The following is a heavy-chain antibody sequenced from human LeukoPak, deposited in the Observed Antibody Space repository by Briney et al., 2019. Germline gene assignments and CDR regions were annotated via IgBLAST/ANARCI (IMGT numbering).Heavy chain of an antibody. Sequence: SETLSLTCTVSGGSISSYYWSWIGQPPGKGLEWIGYIYYSGSTNYNPSLKSRVTISVDTSKNQFSLKLSSVTAADTAVYYCARVIHSGGYYGAFDIWGQGTMVTVSS. J-gene: IGHJ3*02. CDR2: IYYSGST. D-gene: IGHD3-22*01. V-gene: IGHV4-59*08. CDR1: GGSISSYY. CDR3: ARVIHSGGYYGAFDI.